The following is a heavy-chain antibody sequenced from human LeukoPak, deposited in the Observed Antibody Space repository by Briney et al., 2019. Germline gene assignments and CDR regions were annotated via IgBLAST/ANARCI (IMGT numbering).Heavy chain of an antibody. CDR3: ARVYCSSTSCYPWFDP. J-gene: IGHJ5*02. Sequence: PSQTLSLTCAVSGGSISSGGYSWSWIRQPPGKGLEWIGYIYHSGSTYYNPSLKSRVTISVDRSKNQFSLKLSSVTAADTAVYYCARVYCSSTSCYPWFDPWGQGTLVTVSS. D-gene: IGHD2-2*01. CDR2: IYHSGST. V-gene: IGHV4-30-2*01. CDR1: GGSISSGGYS.